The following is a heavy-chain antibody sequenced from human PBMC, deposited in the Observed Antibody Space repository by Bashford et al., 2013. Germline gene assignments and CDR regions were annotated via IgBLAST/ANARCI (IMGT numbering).Heavy chain of an antibody. CDR3: ARDGPVVGVWNAFDV. CDR2: INPNSGVT. V-gene: IGHV1-2*02. D-gene: IGHD1-26*01. Sequence: WVRQAPGQGLEWMGWINPNSGVTHYAQKFQGRISMTRDTSISTAYMELSSLRSDDTAVYFCARDGPVVGVWNAFDVWGQGQWSPSPQ. J-gene: IGHJ3*01.